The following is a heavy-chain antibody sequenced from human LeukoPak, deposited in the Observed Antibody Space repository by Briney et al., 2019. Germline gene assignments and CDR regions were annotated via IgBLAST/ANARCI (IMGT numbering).Heavy chain of an antibody. J-gene: IGHJ3*02. D-gene: IGHD3-16*01. CDR3: ATWGLHFDI. Sequence: ASVKVSCKASGYTFTIYGMSWVRQAPGQGLEWMGWISAYNGNTNYAQKLQGRVTMTTDTSTSTAYMELSSLTSDDTAVYFCATWGLHFDIWGQGTMVTVAS. CDR2: ISAYNGNT. V-gene: IGHV1-18*01. CDR1: GYTFTIYG.